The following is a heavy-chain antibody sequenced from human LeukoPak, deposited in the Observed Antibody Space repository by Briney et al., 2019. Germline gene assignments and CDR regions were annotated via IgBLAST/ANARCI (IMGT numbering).Heavy chain of an antibody. V-gene: IGHV3-30-3*01. Sequence: GGPLSFSGAAFGLTFSSYAMHWFRKAPAKGLKGVAVISYDGSNKYYADSVKGRFTISRDNSKNTLYLQMNSLRAEDTAVYYCARDRAHNSWSDYWGQGTLVTVSS. CDR2: ISYDGSNK. CDR3: ARDRAHNSWSDY. D-gene: IGHD6-13*01. J-gene: IGHJ4*02. CDR1: GLTFSSYA.